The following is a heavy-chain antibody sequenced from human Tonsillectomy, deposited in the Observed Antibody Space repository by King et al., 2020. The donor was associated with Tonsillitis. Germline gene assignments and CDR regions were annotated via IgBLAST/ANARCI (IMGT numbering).Heavy chain of an antibody. J-gene: IGHJ6*03. CDR2: IYTSGST. D-gene: IGHD3-10*01. V-gene: IGHV4-61*02. CDR1: GGSISSGSYS. Sequence: QLQESGPGLVKPTQNLSLTCTVSGGSISSGSYSWTWIRQPAGKGLEWIGRIYTSGSTNYNPSLKSRVTISVDTSKNQFSLKLISVTAADTAVYYCARERILWFGEGLDSYYMDVWGKGTTVTVSS. CDR3: ARERILWFGEGLDSYYMDV.